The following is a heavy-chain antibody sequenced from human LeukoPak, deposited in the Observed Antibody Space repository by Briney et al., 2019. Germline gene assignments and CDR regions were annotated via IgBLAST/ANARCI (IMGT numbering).Heavy chain of an antibody. CDR2: ISYDGSNK. CDR3: AKPRGPYGDYATLFDY. V-gene: IGHV3-30-3*02. Sequence: SLRLSCAASGFTFSSYAMHWVRQAPGKGLEWVAVISYDGSNKYYADSVKGRFTISRDNSKNTLYLQMNSLRAEDTAVYYCAKPRGPYGDYATLFDYWGQGTLVTVSS. CDR1: GFTFSSYA. D-gene: IGHD4-17*01. J-gene: IGHJ4*02.